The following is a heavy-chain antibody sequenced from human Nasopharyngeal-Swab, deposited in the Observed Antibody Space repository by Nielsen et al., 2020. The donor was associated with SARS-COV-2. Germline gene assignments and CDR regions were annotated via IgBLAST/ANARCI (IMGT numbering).Heavy chain of an antibody. CDR1: GFTVTSNY. CDR3: AGDQLTAYGYYYYMDV. J-gene: IGHJ6*03. CDR2: IYDGGST. Sequence: GGSLRLSCAASGFTVTSNYMSWVRQAPGKGLEWVSIIYDGGSTYYADYVRGRFTISRDDSKNTLYLQMNSLRAEDTAVYYCAGDQLTAYGYYYYMDVWGRGTTVTVSS. V-gene: IGHV3-66*01. D-gene: IGHD3-9*01.